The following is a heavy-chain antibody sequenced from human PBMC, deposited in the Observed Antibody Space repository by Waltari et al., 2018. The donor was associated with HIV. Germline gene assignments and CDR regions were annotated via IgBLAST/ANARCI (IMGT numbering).Heavy chain of an antibody. Sequence: EVQLVESGGGLVKPGGSLRLSCAASGFTSSRYSMNWVRQAPGKGLEWVSSISSSSSYIYYADSVKGRFTISRDNAKNSLYLQMNSLRAEDTAVYYCARDFWGGYYYGMDVWGQGTTVTVSS. J-gene: IGHJ6*02. V-gene: IGHV3-21*01. D-gene: IGHD3-16*01. CDR2: ISSSSSYI. CDR3: ARDFWGGYYYGMDV. CDR1: GFTSSRYS.